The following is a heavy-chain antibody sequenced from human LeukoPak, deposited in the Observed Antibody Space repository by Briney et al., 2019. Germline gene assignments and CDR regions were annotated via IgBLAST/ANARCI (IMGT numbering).Heavy chain of an antibody. Sequence: GGSLRLSCAASGFTFSSYGMHWVRQAPGKGLEWVAVIWYDGSNKYYADSVKGRFTISRDNSKNTLYLQMNSLRAEDTAVYYCARDPVRGVIIMGPDYWGQGTLVTVSS. CDR2: IWYDGSNK. CDR1: GFTFSSYG. V-gene: IGHV3-33*01. J-gene: IGHJ4*02. CDR3: ARDPVRGVIIMGPDY. D-gene: IGHD3-10*01.